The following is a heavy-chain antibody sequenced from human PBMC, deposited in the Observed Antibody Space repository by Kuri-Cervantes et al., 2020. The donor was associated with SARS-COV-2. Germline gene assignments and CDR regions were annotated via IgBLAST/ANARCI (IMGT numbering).Heavy chain of an antibody. CDR1: GYSLSSGYY. D-gene: IGHD3-16*01. Sequence: ESLKISCGVSGYSLSSGYYWGWIRQPPGRGLEWIGSIYHGGTTYYNPSLKSRVTISIDTSKNQFSLKLRSVTAADTAVYFCARDWGASTQYYYYYMDVWGKGTTVTDSS. V-gene: IGHV4-38-2*02. J-gene: IGHJ6*03. CDR2: IYHGGTT. CDR3: ARDWGASTQYYYYYMDV.